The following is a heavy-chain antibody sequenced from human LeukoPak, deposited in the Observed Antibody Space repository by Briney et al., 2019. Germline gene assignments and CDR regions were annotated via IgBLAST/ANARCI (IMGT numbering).Heavy chain of an antibody. CDR2: ISSSSSYI. J-gene: IGHJ4*02. V-gene: IGHV3-21*01. CDR3: ARDEGYCSSTSCYFYYFDY. D-gene: IGHD2-2*01. Sequence: GGSLRLSCAASGFTFSSYSMNWVRQAPGKGLEWVSSISSSSSYIYYADSVKGRFTISRDNAKNSLYLQMNSLRADDTAVYYCARDEGYCSSTSCYFYYFDYWGQGTLVTVSS. CDR1: GFTFSSYS.